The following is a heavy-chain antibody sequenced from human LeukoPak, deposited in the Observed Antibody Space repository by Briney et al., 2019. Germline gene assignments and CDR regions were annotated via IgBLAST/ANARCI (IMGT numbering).Heavy chain of an antibody. Sequence: SETLSLTCTVSGGSISSSSYYWGWIRQPPGKGLEWIGSMYYSGSTYYNPSLNSRVTISVDTSKNQFSLKLSSVTAADTAVYYCARRSAQIHFDYWGQGTLVTVSS. CDR1: GGSISSSSYY. J-gene: IGHJ4*02. V-gene: IGHV4-39*01. CDR3: ARRSAQIHFDY. D-gene: IGHD6-25*01. CDR2: MYYSGST.